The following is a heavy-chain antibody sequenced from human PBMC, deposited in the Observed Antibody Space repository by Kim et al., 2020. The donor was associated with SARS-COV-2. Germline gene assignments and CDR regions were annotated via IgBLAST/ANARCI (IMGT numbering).Heavy chain of an antibody. D-gene: IGHD6-19*01. V-gene: IGHV4-4*07. Sequence: SETLSLTCTVSGGSISSYYWSWIRQPGGKGLEWIGRIYTSGSTNYNPSLKSRVTMSVDTSKNQFSLKLSSVTAADTAVYYCARDRVRSGWYEVFDYWGQGTLVTVSS. CDR2: IYTSGST. J-gene: IGHJ4*02. CDR1: GGSISSYY. CDR3: ARDRVRSGWYEVFDY.